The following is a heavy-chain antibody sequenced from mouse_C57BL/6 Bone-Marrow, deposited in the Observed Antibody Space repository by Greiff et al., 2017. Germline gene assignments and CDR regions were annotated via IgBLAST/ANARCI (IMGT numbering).Heavy chain of an antibody. CDR2: IYPGSVNT. V-gene: IGHV1-76*01. CDR1: GYTFPDYY. CDR3: ARAENLDYVRVWYFDV. J-gene: IGHJ1*03. D-gene: IGHD1-1*01. Sequence: QVQLQQSGAELVRPGASVKLSCKASGYTFPDYYINWVKQRPGQGLEWIARIYPGSVNTYYNEKFKGKATLTAEKSSSTAYMQRSSLTAEDSAGYFGARAENLDYVRVWYFDVWGTGTTVTVSS.